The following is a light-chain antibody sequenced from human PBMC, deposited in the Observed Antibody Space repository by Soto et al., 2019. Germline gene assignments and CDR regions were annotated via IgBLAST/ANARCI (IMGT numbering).Light chain of an antibody. CDR3: SSYTTGGSYV. CDR2: DVS. J-gene: IGLJ1*01. Sequence: QSVLTQPASVSGSPGLSIAISCTGTSSDVGGYNSVSWYQQHPGKAPKLMIYDVSNRPSGVSNRFSGSKSGNTASLIISGLQAEDEGDYYCSSYTTGGSYVFGTGTKVTVL. CDR1: SSDVGGYNS. V-gene: IGLV2-14*01.